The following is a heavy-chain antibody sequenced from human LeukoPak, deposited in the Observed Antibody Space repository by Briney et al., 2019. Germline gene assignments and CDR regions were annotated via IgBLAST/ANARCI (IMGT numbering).Heavy chain of an antibody. CDR1: GGSFSDYR. D-gene: IGHD6-13*01. J-gene: IGHJ4*02. V-gene: IGHV4-34*01. CDR2: VNHSGRT. Sequence: SETLSLTCAVYGGSFSDYRWTWIRQSPGKGLEWIGEVNHSGRTNYNPSLKSRVSISVDRSKKQFSLKLSSVTAADTAVYYCARFAAAGRVRFDYWGQGTLVTVSS. CDR3: ARFAAAGRVRFDY.